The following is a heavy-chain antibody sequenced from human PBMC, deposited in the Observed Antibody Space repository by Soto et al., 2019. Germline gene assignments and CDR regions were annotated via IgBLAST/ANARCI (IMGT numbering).Heavy chain of an antibody. CDR2: INHSGST. CDR1: GGSFSGYY. V-gene: IGHV4-34*01. D-gene: IGHD3-10*01. CDR3: ARGESRPYGLPDY. Sequence: PSETLSLTCAVYGGSFSGYYWSWIRQPPGKGLEWIGEINHSGSTNYNPSLKSRVTISVDTSKNQFSLKLSSVTAADTAVYYCARGESRPYGLPDYWGQGTLVTVS. J-gene: IGHJ4*02.